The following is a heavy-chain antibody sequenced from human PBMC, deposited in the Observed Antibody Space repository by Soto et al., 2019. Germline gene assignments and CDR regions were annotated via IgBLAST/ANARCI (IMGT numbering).Heavy chain of an antibody. Sequence: EVQLVESGGGLVKPGGSLRLSRVASGFTFRTYTINWVRQAPGKGLEWVSGIRGFSPYTFYAESVKGRFTISRDNAKNSLYLQMNSLGVEDTAVYYCARDRGYDAHDYYYNAMDVWGQGTTVTVSS. CDR1: GFTFRTYT. CDR3: ARDRGYDAHDYYYNAMDV. D-gene: IGHD2-15*01. CDR2: IRGFSPYT. V-gene: IGHV3-21*01. J-gene: IGHJ6*02.